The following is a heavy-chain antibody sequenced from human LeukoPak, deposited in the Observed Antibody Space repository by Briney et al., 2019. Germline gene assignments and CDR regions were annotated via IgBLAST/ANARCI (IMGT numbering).Heavy chain of an antibody. Sequence: SETLSLTCTVSGSSISSYYWSWIRQPAGKGLEWIGRIYTSGSTNYNPSLKSRVTMSVDTSKNQFSLKLSSVTAADTAVYYCARVDCSGGSCYNGFPVWGQGTLVTVSS. CDR1: GSSISSYY. J-gene: IGHJ4*02. D-gene: IGHD2-15*01. CDR2: IYTSGST. CDR3: ARVDCSGGSCYNGFPV. V-gene: IGHV4-4*07.